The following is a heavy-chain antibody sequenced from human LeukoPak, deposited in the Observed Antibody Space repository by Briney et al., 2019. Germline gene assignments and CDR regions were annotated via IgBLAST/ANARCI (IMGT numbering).Heavy chain of an antibody. D-gene: IGHD2-15*01. CDR2: ISGSGGST. CDR1: VFTFSSYS. J-gene: IGHJ4*02. V-gene: IGHV3-23*01. CDR3: AKVMEVVAALDYFDY. Sequence: GGSLRLSCAASVFTFSSYSMSWVRQAPGKGLEWVSAISGSGGSTYYADSVKGRFTISRDNSKNTLYLQMNSLRAEDTAVYYCAKVMEVVAALDYFDYWGQGTLVTVSS.